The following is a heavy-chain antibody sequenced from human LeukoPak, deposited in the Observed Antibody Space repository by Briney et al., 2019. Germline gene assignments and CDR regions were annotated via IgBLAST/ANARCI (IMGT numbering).Heavy chain of an antibody. CDR1: GYSISSGYY. CDR3: ARGDYTPSYYFDY. J-gene: IGHJ4*02. CDR2: IHHSGST. D-gene: IGHD4-11*01. V-gene: IGHV4-38-2*02. Sequence: PSETLPLTCTVSGYSISSGYYWGWIRQPPGKGLEWIGSIHHSGSTYHNPSLKSRVTISVDTSKNQFSLKLSSVTAADTAVYYCARGDYTPSYYFDYWGQGTLVTVSS.